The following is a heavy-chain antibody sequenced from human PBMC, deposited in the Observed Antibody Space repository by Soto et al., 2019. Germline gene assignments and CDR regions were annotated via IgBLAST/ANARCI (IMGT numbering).Heavy chain of an antibody. CDR2: IYTSGST. J-gene: IGHJ4*02. CDR3: ARGSYDFWSGYQDY. CDR1: GGSISSYY. D-gene: IGHD3-3*01. Sequence: PSETLSLTCTVSGGSISSYYWSWIRQPAEKGLEWIGRIYTSGSTNYNPSLKSRVTMSVDTSKNQFSLKLSSVTAADTAVYYCARGSYDFWSGYQDYWGQGTLVTVSS. V-gene: IGHV4-4*07.